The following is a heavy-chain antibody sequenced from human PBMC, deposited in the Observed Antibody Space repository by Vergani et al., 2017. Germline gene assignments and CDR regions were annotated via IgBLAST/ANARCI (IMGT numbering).Heavy chain of an antibody. CDR1: GYTFTSYD. CDR3: ARALVAATELHPYYFDY. V-gene: IGHV1-8*01. CDR2: MNPNSGNT. Sequence: QVPLVQSGAEVKKPGASVKVSCTASGYTFTSYDINWVRQATGQGLEWMGWMNPNSGNTGYAQKFQGRVTMTRNTSISTAYMELSSLRSEDTAVYYCARALVAATELHPYYFDYWGQGTLVTVSS. D-gene: IGHD2-15*01. J-gene: IGHJ4*02.